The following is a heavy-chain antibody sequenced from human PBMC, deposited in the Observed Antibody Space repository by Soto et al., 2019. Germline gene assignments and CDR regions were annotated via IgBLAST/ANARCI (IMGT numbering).Heavy chain of an antibody. CDR1: GGSISSYY. CDR3: ARGYYDYVWGSYRNNWFDP. CDR2: IYYSGST. D-gene: IGHD3-16*02. V-gene: IGHV4-59*01. J-gene: IGHJ5*02. Sequence: KASETLSLTCTVSGGSISSYYWSWIRQPPGKGLEWIGYIYYSGSTNYNPSLKSRVTISVDTSKNQFSLKLSSVTAADTAVYYCARGYYDYVWGSYRNNWFDPWGQGTLVTVSS.